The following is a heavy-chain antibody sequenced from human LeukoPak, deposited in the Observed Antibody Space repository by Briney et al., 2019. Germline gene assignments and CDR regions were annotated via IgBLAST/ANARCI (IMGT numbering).Heavy chain of an antibody. V-gene: IGHV3-23*01. CDR2: INGGGGGGT. D-gene: IGHD3-10*01. CDR1: GFTFSNYA. CDR3: AKDLSPLAFGEFPRGYFDY. J-gene: IGHJ4*02. Sequence: GGSLRLSCAASGFTFSNYAMSWVRQAPGKGLEWVSGINGGGGGGTFHADSVRGRFTISRDNSKNTLYLQMSSLRAEDTAVYYCAKDLSPLAFGEFPRGYFDYWGQGTLVTVPS.